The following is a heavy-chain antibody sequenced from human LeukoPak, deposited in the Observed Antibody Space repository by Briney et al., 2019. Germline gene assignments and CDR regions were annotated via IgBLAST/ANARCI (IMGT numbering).Heavy chain of an antibody. J-gene: IGHJ3*02. Sequence: GGSLRLSCAASGFTYSNYDMHWVRQGPGGGLEWVSAIGIADDTHYADSVKGRFTISRENARNSLYLQINSLRDGDAAVYYCVRGGIRVSGIDAFDIWGQGTVVTVSS. CDR2: IGIADDT. CDR3: VRGGIRVSGIDAFDI. CDR1: GFTYSNYD. V-gene: IGHV3-13*01. D-gene: IGHD5/OR15-5a*01.